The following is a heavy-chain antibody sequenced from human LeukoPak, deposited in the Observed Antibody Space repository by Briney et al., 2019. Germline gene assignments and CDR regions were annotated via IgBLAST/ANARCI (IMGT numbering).Heavy chain of an antibody. Sequence: GGSLRLSCAASGFTFSNYWMSWVRQAPGKGLEWVGRIKSKTDGGTTDYAAPVKGRFTISRDDSKNTLYLQMNSLKTEDTAVYYCATVVTMVRGVTTTFDYWGQGTLVTVSS. V-gene: IGHV3-15*01. CDR3: ATVVTMVRGVTTTFDY. D-gene: IGHD3-10*01. CDR2: IKSKTDGGTT. J-gene: IGHJ4*02. CDR1: GFTFSNYW.